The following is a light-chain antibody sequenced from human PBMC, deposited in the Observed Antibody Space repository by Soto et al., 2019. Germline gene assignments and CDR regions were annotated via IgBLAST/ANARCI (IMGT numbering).Light chain of an antibody. CDR3: QQYNDYPWT. CDR1: QSISTW. V-gene: IGKV1-5*03. Sequence: DIQMTQSPSTLSASVGDRVTITCRASQSISTWLAWYQQKPGKAPNLLIYKSSSLQSGVPSRFSGSGSGTEFTLTISSLLPDDFATYYCQQYNDYPWTFGRGTKVEIK. CDR2: KSS. J-gene: IGKJ1*01.